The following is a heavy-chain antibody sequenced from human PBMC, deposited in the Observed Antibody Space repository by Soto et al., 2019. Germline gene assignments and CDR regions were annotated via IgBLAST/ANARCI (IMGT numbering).Heavy chain of an antibody. CDR3: AHTMYNWGSGYFDY. CDR1: GFSLSTSGVG. CDR2: IYWDDDK. J-gene: IGHJ4*02. D-gene: IGHD1-20*01. Sequence: QITLKESGPTLVKPTQTLTMTCTFSGFSLSTSGVGVAWIRQPPGKALEWLALIYWDDDKRYSPSLKSRLTLTEDTSKNQVVFTMTNMDPVDTATYYCAHTMYNWGSGYFDYWGQGTLVTVSS. V-gene: IGHV2-5*02.